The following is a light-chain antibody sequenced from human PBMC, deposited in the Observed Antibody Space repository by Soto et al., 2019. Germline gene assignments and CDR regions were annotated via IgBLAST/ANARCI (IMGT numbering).Light chain of an antibody. V-gene: IGKV3-15*01. CDR2: GAS. Sequence: EIVMTQSPATLSVSAWDRASFSFRASQSVSINLAWYQQKPGQAPRLLIYGASIRATGIPARFSGSGSGTEFTLTISSLQSEDFAVYYCQHYNNWPPWTFGQGTKVDIK. J-gene: IGKJ1*01. CDR1: QSVSIN. CDR3: QHYNNWPPWT.